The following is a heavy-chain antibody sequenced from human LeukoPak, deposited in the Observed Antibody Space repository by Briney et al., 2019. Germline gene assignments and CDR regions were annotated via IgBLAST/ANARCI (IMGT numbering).Heavy chain of an antibody. CDR3: AIDPSNQPIGYSSGHPLG. D-gene: IGHD6-19*01. CDR2: IIPILGIA. Sequence: EASVKVSCKASGGTFSSYAISWVRQAPGQGLEWMGRIIPILGIANYAQKFQGRVTITADKSTSTAYMELSSLRSEDTAVYYCAIDPSNQPIGYSSGHPLGWGQGTLVTVSS. CDR1: GGTFSSYA. J-gene: IGHJ4*02. V-gene: IGHV1-69*04.